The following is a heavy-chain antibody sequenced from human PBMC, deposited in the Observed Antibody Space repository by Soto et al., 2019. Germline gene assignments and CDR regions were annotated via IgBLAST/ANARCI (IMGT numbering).Heavy chain of an antibody. D-gene: IGHD3-22*01. V-gene: IGHV1-69*06. Sequence: QVQLVQSGAEVKKPGSSVKVSCKASGGTFSSYAISWVRQAPGQGLEWMGGIIPIFGTANYAQKFQGRVTITADKSTSTAYMELSSLRSEDTDVYYCAEPQYYYDSSGYYSYYFDYWGQGTLVTVSS. CDR1: GGTFSSYA. CDR3: AEPQYYYDSSGYYSYYFDY. J-gene: IGHJ4*02. CDR2: IIPIFGTA.